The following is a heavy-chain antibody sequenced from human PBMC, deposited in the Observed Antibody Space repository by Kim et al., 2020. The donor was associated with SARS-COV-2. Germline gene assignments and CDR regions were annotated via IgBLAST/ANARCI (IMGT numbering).Heavy chain of an antibody. CDR2: TYYRSKWYN. CDR3: ARSFRITGTTYYYYGMDV. D-gene: IGHD1-20*01. V-gene: IGHV6-1*01. CDR1: GDSVSSNSAP. J-gene: IGHJ6*02. Sequence: SQTLSLTCAISGDSVSSNSAPWNWIRQSPSRGLEWLGRTYYRSKWYNDYAVSVKSRITINPDTSKNQFSLQLNSVTPEDTAVYYCARSFRITGTTYYYYGMDVWGQGTTVTVSS.